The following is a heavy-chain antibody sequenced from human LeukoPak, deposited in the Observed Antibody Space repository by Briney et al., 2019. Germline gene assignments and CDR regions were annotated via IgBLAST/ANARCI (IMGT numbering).Heavy chain of an antibody. Sequence: GGSLRLSCAVSGLTFSRYAMSWVRQAPGKGLEWVSAISESGSGTYYPGSVKGRFTISRENAKNSLYLQMNSLRAGDTAVYYCARANYDILTGSNWFDPWGQGTLVTVSS. CDR2: ISESGSGT. V-gene: IGHV3-23*01. J-gene: IGHJ5*02. CDR1: GLTFSRYA. D-gene: IGHD3-9*01. CDR3: ARANYDILTGSNWFDP.